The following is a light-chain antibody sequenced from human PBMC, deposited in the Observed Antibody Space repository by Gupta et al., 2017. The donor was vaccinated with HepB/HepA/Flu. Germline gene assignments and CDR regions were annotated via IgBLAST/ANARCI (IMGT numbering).Light chain of an antibody. CDR3: RQYNNWPPWT. CDR1: QSVSSN. Sequence: EIVMTQSPATLSVSPGERATLPCRASQSVSSNLAWYQQKHGKAPRLLIYGASTTATGIPARFSGSGSGTEFTLTISSLQSEDFAVYYCRQYNNWPPWTFGQGTKVEIK. V-gene: IGKV3-15*01. J-gene: IGKJ1*01. CDR2: GAS.